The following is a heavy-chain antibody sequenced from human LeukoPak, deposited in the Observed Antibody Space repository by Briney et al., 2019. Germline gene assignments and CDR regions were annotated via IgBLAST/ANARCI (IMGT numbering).Heavy chain of an antibody. D-gene: IGHD4-17*01. Sequence: PGRSLRLSCAASGFTFSSYGMHWVRQAPGKGLEWVAVISYDGSNKYYADSVKGRFTISRDNSKNTLYLQMNSLRAEDTAVYYCAKARLDYGDYWDWFDPWGQGTLVTVSS. CDR2: ISYDGSNK. CDR1: GFTFSSYG. CDR3: AKARLDYGDYWDWFDP. J-gene: IGHJ5*02. V-gene: IGHV3-30*18.